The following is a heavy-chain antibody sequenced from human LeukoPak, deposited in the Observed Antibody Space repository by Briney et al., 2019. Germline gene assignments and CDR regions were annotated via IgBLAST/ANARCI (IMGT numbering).Heavy chain of an antibody. CDR1: GFTFSSYS. D-gene: IGHD4-17*01. CDR3: ARDTNSYGY. CDR2: ISSSSSYI. Sequence: GRSLRLSCAASGFTFSSYSMNWVRQAPGKGLGWVSSISSSSSYIYYADSVKGRFTISRDNAKNSLYLQMNSLRAEDTAVYYCARDTNSYGYWGQGTLVTVSS. J-gene: IGHJ4*02. V-gene: IGHV3-21*01.